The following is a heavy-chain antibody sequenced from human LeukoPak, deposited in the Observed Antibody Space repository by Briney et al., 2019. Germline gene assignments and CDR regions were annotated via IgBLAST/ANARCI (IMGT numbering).Heavy chain of an antibody. D-gene: IGHD6-19*01. J-gene: IGHJ5*02. V-gene: IGHV1-46*01. CDR2: INPLRGIT. CDR3: TRTIGYRPVAGLKEKWFDP. CDR1: GYTFTDYY. Sequence: ASVKVSCKASGYTFTDYYVHWVRQAPGLGLEWMGIINPLRGITIYAQKFQGRVTMTSDTSTNTVYMELSSLISEGTAVYYCTRTIGYRPVAGLKEKWFDPWGQGTLVTVSS.